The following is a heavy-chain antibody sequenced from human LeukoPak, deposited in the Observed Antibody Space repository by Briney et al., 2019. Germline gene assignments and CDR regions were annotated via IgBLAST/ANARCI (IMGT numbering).Heavy chain of an antibody. D-gene: IGHD3-10*01. CDR3: ARGSSRSFDI. CDR1: GGTFSSYA. V-gene: IGHV1-69*05. J-gene: IGHJ3*02. CDR2: IIPIFGTA. Sequence: SVKVSCKASGGTFSSYAISWVRQAPGQGLEWMGGIIPIFGTANYAQKFQGRVTMTRSTSINTAYMELSSLRSEDTAVYYCARGSSRSFDIWGLGTMVTVSS.